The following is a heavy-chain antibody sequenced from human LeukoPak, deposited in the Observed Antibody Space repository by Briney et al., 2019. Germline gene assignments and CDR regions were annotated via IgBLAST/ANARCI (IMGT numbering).Heavy chain of an antibody. CDR3: ATPSDSSGWYGV. CDR2: INNSGGIT. D-gene: IGHD6-19*01. CDR1: GLSFRSNA. V-gene: IGHV3-23*01. J-gene: IGHJ4*02. Sequence: GGSLRLSCAASGLSFRSNAMTWVRQAPGKGLEWVSVINNSGGITYYADSVKGRFTISRDNSKNTLYLQMNSLRGEDTAVYYCATPSDSSGWYGVWGQGTLVTVSS.